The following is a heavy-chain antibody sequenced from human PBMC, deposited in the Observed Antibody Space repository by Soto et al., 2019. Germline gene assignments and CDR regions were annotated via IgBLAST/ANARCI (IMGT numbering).Heavy chain of an antibody. CDR2: IYYSGST. CDR1: GGSVNSGSYY. J-gene: IGHJ4*02. D-gene: IGHD3-10*01. V-gene: IGHV4-61*01. Sequence: SETLSLTCTVSGGSVNSGSYYWSWIRQPPGKGLEWIGYIYYSGSTNYNPSLKSRVTISVDTSKNQFSLKLSSVTAADTAVYYCARDHGGLFDYWGQGTLVTVSS. CDR3: ARDHGGLFDY.